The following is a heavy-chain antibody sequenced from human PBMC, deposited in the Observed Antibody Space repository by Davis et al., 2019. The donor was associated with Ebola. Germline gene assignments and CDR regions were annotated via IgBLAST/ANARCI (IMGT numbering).Heavy chain of an antibody. D-gene: IGHD5-12*01. J-gene: IGHJ6*02. Sequence: PGGSLRLSCAASGFTFSSYEMNWVRQAPGKGLEWVSYISSSGSIINYADSVKGRFTISRDNAKNSLYLQMNSLRAEDTAVYYCARDPGSGYDYVGVYYYYYGMDVWGQGTTVTVSS. CDR1: GFTFSSYE. CDR3: ARDPGSGYDYVGVYYYYYGMDV. V-gene: IGHV3-48*03. CDR2: ISSSGSII.